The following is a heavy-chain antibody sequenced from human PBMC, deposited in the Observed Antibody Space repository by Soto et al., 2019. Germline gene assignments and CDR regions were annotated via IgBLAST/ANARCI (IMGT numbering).Heavy chain of an antibody. J-gene: IGHJ6*02. CDR2: ISGRGIST. CDR3: ARMGLVVPAASYYYNGMDV. V-gene: IGHV3-23*01. D-gene: IGHD2-2*01. CDR1: GFTFSNYG. Sequence: PWGSLRLSCAASGFTFSNYGMSCVRQAPWKGLEWVSLISGRGISTYYADSVKGRFTISRDNSKNTLYLQLNSLRAEGTAVYYCARMGLVVPAASYYYNGMDVWGQGTTVTVSS.